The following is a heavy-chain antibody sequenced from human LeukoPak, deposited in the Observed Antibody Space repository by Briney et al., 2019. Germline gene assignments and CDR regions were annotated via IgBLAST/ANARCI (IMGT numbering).Heavy chain of an antibody. CDR1: GGSISSGGYS. CDR3: ARQTWIQLWLPYYFDY. V-gene: IGHV4-30-2*01. CDR2: IYHSGST. D-gene: IGHD5-18*01. Sequence: QTLSLTCAVSGGSISSGGYSWSWIRQPPGKGLEWIGYIYHSGSTYYNPSLKSRVTISVDRSKNQFSLKLSSVTAADTAVYYCARQTWIQLWLPYYFDYWGQGTLVTVSS. J-gene: IGHJ4*02.